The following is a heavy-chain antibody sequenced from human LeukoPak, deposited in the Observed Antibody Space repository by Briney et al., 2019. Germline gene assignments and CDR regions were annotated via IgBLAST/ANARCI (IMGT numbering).Heavy chain of an antibody. D-gene: IGHD2-2*01. J-gene: IGHJ4*02. CDR3: AREGIVVVPAAIPAGFDY. CDR2: IYTSVST. V-gene: IGHV4-4*07. CDR1: GGSISSYY. Sequence: SETLSLTCTVSGGSISSYYWSWIRQPAAKGLEWIGRIYTSVSTNYNPSLKSRVTISVDTSKNQFSLKLSSVTAADTAVYYCAREGIVVVPAAIPAGFDYWGQGTLVTVSS.